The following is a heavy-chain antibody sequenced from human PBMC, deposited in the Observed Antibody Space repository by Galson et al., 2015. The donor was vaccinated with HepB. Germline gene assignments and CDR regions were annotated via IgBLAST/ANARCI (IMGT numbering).Heavy chain of an antibody. CDR2: INYSGST. V-gene: IGHV4-39*01. CDR1: GGSISSSSSY. J-gene: IGHJ4*02. Sequence: SETLSLTCTVSGGSISSSSSYWGWIRQPPGKGLEWIGSINYSGSTYYNPSLKSRVTISGDTSKNQFSLKLSSMTAADTAMYYCARSSDMVSTYYWGQGILVTVSP. CDR3: ARSSDMVSTYY. D-gene: IGHD5/OR15-5a*01.